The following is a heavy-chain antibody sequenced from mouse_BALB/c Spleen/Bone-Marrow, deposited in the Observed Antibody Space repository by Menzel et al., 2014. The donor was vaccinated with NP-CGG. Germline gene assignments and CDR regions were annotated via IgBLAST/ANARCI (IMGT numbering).Heavy chain of an antibody. CDR1: GYTFSSYW. CDR2: ILPGSGST. CDR3: ARRPMDY. Sequence: VQLQQSGAELMKPGASVKISCKATGYTFSSYWIEWVKQRPGHGLEWIGEILPGSGSTNHNEKFKGKATFTADTSSNTAYMQLSSLTSEDSAVYYCARRPMDYWGQGTSVTVSS. J-gene: IGHJ4*01. V-gene: IGHV1-9*01.